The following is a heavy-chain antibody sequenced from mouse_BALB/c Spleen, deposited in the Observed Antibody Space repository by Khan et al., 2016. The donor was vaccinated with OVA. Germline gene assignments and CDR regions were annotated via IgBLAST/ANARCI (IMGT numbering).Heavy chain of an antibody. CDR3: ASSITTSKEDYYAMDY. Sequence: EVELVESGGDLVKPGGSLKLSCAASGFTFTSYGMSWVRQTPDKRLEWVATISSGGHYTYFPDRVRGRFTISRDTAKNTLYLQMRSLKSEDTDMNYCASSITTSKEDYYAMDYWGQGTSVTVSS. J-gene: IGHJ4*01. D-gene: IGHD1-2*01. V-gene: IGHV5-6*01. CDR1: GFTFTSYG. CDR2: ISSGGHYT.